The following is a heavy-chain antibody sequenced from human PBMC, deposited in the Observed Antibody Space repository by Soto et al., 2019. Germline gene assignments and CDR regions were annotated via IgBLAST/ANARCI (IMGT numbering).Heavy chain of an antibody. D-gene: IGHD1-1*01. J-gene: IGHJ6*03. V-gene: IGHV3-7*01. CDR2: IKQDGSEK. Sequence: GSLRLSCAASGFTFSSYWMSWVRQATGKGLEWVANIKQDGSEKYYVDSVKGRFTISRDNAKNSLYLQMNSLRAEDTAVYYCARQLEHYYYYYMDVWGKGTRSPSP. CDR1: GFTFSSYW. CDR3: ARQLEHYYYYYMDV.